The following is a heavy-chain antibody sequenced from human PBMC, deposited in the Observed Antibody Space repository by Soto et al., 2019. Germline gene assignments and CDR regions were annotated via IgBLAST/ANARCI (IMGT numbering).Heavy chain of an antibody. Sequence: EVQLVESGGGLVQPGESLRLSCAASGFTFSSYWMHWVRQAPGKGLVWVSRINSDGSSTSYADSVKGRFTISRDNAKNTLYLQMNSLRAEDTAVYYCAREGWVGVVIGMDVWGQGTTVTVSS. J-gene: IGHJ6*02. CDR1: GFTFSSYW. CDR3: AREGWVGVVIGMDV. D-gene: IGHD3-3*01. CDR2: INSDGSST. V-gene: IGHV3-74*01.